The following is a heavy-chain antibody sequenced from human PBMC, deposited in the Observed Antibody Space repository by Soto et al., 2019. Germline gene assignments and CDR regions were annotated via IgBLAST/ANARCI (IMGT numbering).Heavy chain of an antibody. CDR3: AHRGGATVGLYYFDY. Sequence: SGPTLVNPTQTLTLTCTFSGFSLSTTGVGVSWIRQPPGRALEWLALIYWHDDKRYSPSLKSRLSITKDTSKNQVVLTMTDMDPVDTATYYCAHRGGATVGLYYFDYWGQGALVTVSS. D-gene: IGHD3-16*01. CDR1: GFSLSTTGVG. J-gene: IGHJ4*02. CDR2: IYWHDDK. V-gene: IGHV2-5*01.